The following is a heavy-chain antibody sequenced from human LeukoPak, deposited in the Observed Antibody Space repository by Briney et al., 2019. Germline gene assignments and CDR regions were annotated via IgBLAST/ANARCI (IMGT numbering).Heavy chain of an antibody. V-gene: IGHV1-18*01. D-gene: IGHD5-12*01. CDR2: ISAYNGNT. Sequence: ASVKVSCKASGYTFTSYGISWVRQAPGQGLEWKGWISAYNGNTNYAQKLQGRVTMTTDTSTSTAYMELRSLRSDDTAVYYCARWGYSGYDLDYYYGMDVWGQGTTVTVSS. J-gene: IGHJ6*02. CDR3: ARWGYSGYDLDYYYGMDV. CDR1: GYTFTSYG.